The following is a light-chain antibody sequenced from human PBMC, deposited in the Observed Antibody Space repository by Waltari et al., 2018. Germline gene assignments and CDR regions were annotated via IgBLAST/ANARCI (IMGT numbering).Light chain of an antibody. J-gene: IGLJ1*01. CDR2: KNY. V-gene: IGLV1-51*01. Sequence: QSVLTQPPSVSATPGQKVTISCSGSSSNIGNEYVFWYQQVPGTAPKLLIYKNYQRPSGMPDRFSGSKSGTSATLDITGLQTGDEAHYYCATWDNTLSAHVFGPGTEVTVL. CDR3: ATWDNTLSAHV. CDR1: SSNIGNEY.